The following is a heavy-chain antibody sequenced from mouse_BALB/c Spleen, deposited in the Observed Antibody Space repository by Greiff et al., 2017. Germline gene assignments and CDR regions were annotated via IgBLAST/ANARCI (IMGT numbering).Heavy chain of an antibody. CDR1: GFTFSDYY. CDR3: AREERSYDGYYFFAY. V-gene: IGHV5-4*02. D-gene: IGHD2-3*01. Sequence: DVKLVESGGGLVKPGGSLKLSCAASGFTFSDYYMYWVRQTPEKRLEWVATISDGGSYTYYPDSVKGRFTISRDNAKNNLYLQMSSLKSEDTAMYYCAREERSYDGYYFFAYWGQGTLVTVSA. J-gene: IGHJ3*01. CDR2: ISDGGSYT.